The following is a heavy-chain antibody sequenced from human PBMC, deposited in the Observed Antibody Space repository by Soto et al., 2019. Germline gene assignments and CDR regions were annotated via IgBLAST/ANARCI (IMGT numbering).Heavy chain of an antibody. V-gene: IGHV3-23*01. CDR1: GFTCRSYD. Sequence: EVQMLESGGGLVQPGGSLRLSCAASGFTCRSYDMSWVRQAPGKGLEWVSTILVGGSTHYPDSVKGRFTISRDNSKNTVFLQMTSLTAGDTAVYYCAKATATGGGAFDICGQGTMVTVSS. CDR2: ILVGGST. D-gene: IGHD2-8*02. J-gene: IGHJ3*02. CDR3: AKATATGGGAFDI.